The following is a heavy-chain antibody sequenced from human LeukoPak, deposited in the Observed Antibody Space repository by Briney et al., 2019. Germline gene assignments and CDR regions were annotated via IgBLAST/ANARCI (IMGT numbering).Heavy chain of an antibody. V-gene: IGHV4-4*07. J-gene: IGHJ6*02. Sequence: PSETLSLTCTVSGGSISSYYWSWIRQPAGKGLEWIGRIYTSGSTNYNPSLKSRVTMSVDTSKNQFSLKLSSVTAADTAVYYCARDLRYYDILTGQPENYYYYGMDVWGQGTTVTVS. CDR2: IYTSGST. CDR3: ARDLRYYDILTGQPENYYYYGMDV. CDR1: GGSISSYY. D-gene: IGHD3-9*01.